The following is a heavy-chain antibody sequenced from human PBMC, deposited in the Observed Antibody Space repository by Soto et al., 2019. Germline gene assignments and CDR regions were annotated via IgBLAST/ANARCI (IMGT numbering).Heavy chain of an antibody. V-gene: IGHV3-23*01. Sequence: EVQLLESGGGLVQPGGSLRLTCAASGFTFSSYTMTWVRQAPGKGLEWVAAIGSSGGNTDYAYSVKGRFTISRDKSKNTLYLQMSNLRAEHTAVYYCAKDGGSSYYYYMHVWGKGTTLPVS. CDR2: IGSSGGNT. D-gene: IGHD2-15*01. CDR1: GFTFSSYT. J-gene: IGHJ6*03. CDR3: AKDGGSSYYYYMHV.